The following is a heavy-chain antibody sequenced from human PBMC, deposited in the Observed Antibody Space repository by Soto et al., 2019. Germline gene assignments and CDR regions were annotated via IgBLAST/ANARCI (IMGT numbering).Heavy chain of an antibody. CDR1: GFTFTNYA. J-gene: IGHJ4*02. V-gene: IGHV3-23*01. CDR3: AKVIVVIAAAGDYFDH. CDR2: TSGSGGST. D-gene: IGHD2-21*01. Sequence: EVQLLESGGGLVHPGGSLRLSCAASGFTFTNYAMSWVRQAPGKGLEWVSVTSGSGGSTYYAGSVKGRFTISRDNSKSTLYLQMDSLRAEDTAVYYCAKVIVVIAAAGDYFDHWGQGTLVTVSS.